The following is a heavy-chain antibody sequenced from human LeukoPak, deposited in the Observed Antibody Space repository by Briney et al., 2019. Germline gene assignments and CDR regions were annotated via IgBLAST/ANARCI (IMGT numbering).Heavy chain of an antibody. CDR2: ISWNSGSI. V-gene: IGHV3-9*01. CDR3: AKDSGSYYNY. CDR1: GFTFDDYA. D-gene: IGHD1-26*01. Sequence: SLRLSCAASGFTFDDYAMHWVRQAPGKGLEWVSGISWNSGSIGYADSVKGRFTISGDNAKNSLYLQMNSLRAEDTALYYCAKDSGSYYNYWGQGTLVTVSS. J-gene: IGHJ4*02.